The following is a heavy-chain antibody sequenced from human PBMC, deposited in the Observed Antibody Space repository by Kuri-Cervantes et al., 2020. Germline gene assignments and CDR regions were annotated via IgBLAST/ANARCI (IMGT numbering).Heavy chain of an antibody. V-gene: IGHV1-18*01. J-gene: IGHJ3*01. CDR2: ISPYSGST. Sequence: ASVKVSCKASGYTFTPYGVTWVRQAPGRGLEWMGYISPYSGSTNYAQKFQGRITMTTYTSTTTMTAYMELRSLTYADTAVYFCARTATDAFDFWGQGTMVTVSS. CDR1: GYTFTPYG. CDR3: ARTATDAFDF. D-gene: IGHD5-18*01.